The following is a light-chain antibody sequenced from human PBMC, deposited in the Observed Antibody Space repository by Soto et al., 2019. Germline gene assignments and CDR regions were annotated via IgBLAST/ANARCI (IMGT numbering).Light chain of an antibody. Sequence: EIVMTQSPGTLSLSPGERATISCRASQVIGSRYLAWYHQKSGQAPRLLIYGASSRATGIPDRFSGSGSGTDFTLTISRLEPEDFGVYYCQQYSSPPPITFGQGTRLEIK. CDR3: QQYSSPPPIT. CDR2: GAS. CDR1: QVIGSRY. J-gene: IGKJ5*01. V-gene: IGKV3-20*01.